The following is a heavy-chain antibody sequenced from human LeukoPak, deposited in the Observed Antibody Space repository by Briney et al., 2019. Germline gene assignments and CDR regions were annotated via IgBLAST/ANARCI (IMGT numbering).Heavy chain of an antibody. CDR3: VRGGGVGFVY. CDR2: INPNSGGT. Sequence: ASVTVSCKASGYTFTCYYMHWLRQAPAQGLEWMGWINPNSGGTNYAQKFQGRVTMTRNTPINTAYMEPNRLSSGDTAVDYSVRGGGVGFVYWGQGTLVTVSS. D-gene: IGHD3-10*01. V-gene: IGHV1-2*02. J-gene: IGHJ4*02. CDR1: GYTFTCYY.